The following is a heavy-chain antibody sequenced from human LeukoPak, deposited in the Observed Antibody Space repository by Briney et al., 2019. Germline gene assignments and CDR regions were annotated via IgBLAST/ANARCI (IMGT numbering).Heavy chain of an antibody. D-gene: IGHD2-15*01. J-gene: IGHJ5*02. CDR2: IIPIFGTA. Sequence: SVKVSCTASGGTFSSYAISWVRQAPGQGLEWMGGIIPIFGTANYAQKFQGRVTITADESTSTAYMELSSLRSEDTAVYYCARRYCSGGSCYEPWGQGTLVTVSS. CDR1: GGTFSSYA. CDR3: ARRYCSGGSCYEP. V-gene: IGHV1-69*01.